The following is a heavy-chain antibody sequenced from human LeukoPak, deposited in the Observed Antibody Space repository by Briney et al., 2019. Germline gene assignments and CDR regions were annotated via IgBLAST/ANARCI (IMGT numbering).Heavy chain of an antibody. Sequence: GGSLRLSCVASGFTFSTYGMNWVRQAPGKGLEWVSSISSSSSSIYYADSVKGRFTIPRDNAKNSLYLQMNSLRAEDTAVYYCARDGGYCSGGSCNNWFDPWGQGTLVTVSS. J-gene: IGHJ5*02. D-gene: IGHD2-15*01. CDR2: ISSSSSSI. V-gene: IGHV3-21*01. CDR3: ARDGGYCSGGSCNNWFDP. CDR1: GFTFSTYG.